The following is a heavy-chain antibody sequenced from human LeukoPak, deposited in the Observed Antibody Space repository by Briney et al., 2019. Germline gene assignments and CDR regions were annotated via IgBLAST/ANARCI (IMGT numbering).Heavy chain of an antibody. Sequence: PGGSLRLSCAASGFTFSSYWTSWVRQAPGKGLEWVANIKQDGSEEYYVDSVKGRFTISRDNAKNSLYLQMNSLRAEDTAVYYCARSTLVSYYYGSGSYYNVGYWGQGTLVTVSS. CDR2: IKQDGSEE. CDR3: ARSTLVSYYYGSGSYYNVGY. J-gene: IGHJ4*02. D-gene: IGHD3-10*01. V-gene: IGHV3-7*01. CDR1: GFTFSSYW.